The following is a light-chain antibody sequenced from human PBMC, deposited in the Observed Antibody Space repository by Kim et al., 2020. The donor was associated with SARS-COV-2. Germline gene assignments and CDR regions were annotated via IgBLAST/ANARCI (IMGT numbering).Light chain of an antibody. CDR3: QQYGNAPYT. CDR1: QSVSSTK. Sequence: ENVLTQSPGTLSLSPGERATLSCRASQSVSSTKLAWYQQKIGQAPRLLMYGASTRATGIPDRFSGSGSGTDFTLTISRLEPEDFAVYHCQQYGNAPYTFGQGTKLEI. V-gene: IGKV3-20*01. J-gene: IGKJ2*01. CDR2: GAS.